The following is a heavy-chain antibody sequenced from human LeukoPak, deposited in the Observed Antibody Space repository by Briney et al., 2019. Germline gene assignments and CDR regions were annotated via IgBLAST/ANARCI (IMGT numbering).Heavy chain of an antibody. V-gene: IGHV1-18*01. Sequence: ASVKVSCKASGYTFTSYGISWVRQAPGQGREWMGWISAYNGNTHYAQKLQGRVTMTTDTPTSTAYVELRSLRSDDTAVYYCARGWVSRSGYCSSTSCYTRPYYYYMDVWGKGTAVTVSS. CDR3: ARGWVSRSGYCSSTSCYTRPYYYYMDV. D-gene: IGHD2-2*02. CDR1: GYTFTSYG. CDR2: ISAYNGNT. J-gene: IGHJ6*03.